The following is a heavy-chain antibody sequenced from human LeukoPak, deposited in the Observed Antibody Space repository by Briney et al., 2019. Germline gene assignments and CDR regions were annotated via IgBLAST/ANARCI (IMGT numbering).Heavy chain of an antibody. J-gene: IGHJ4*02. D-gene: IGHD6-19*01. Sequence: PGGSLRLSCAASGFTLRNYATSWVRQAPGKGLEWVSAISGSAVITYYAGSVKGRFTISRDNSKNTLYLQMNSLRAEDTAVYYCARSRSGWYNFDYWGQGTLVTVSS. CDR2: ISGSAVIT. V-gene: IGHV3-23*01. CDR1: GFTLRNYA. CDR3: ARSRSGWYNFDY.